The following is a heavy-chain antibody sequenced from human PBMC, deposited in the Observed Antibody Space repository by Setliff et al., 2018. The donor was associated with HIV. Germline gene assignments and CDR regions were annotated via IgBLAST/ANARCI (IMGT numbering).Heavy chain of an antibody. V-gene: IGHV1-3*01. Sequence: ASVKVSCKASGYGFTRKIIHWVRQAPGQRLEWMGWINAANGNTKYSQKFQGRVTIIRDTSASTAYMELSSLRSEDTAVYYCAREQLGFGPPRGMDVWGQGTTVTVSS. CDR1: GYGFTRKI. D-gene: IGHD6-13*01. J-gene: IGHJ6*02. CDR2: INAANGNT. CDR3: AREQLGFGPPRGMDV.